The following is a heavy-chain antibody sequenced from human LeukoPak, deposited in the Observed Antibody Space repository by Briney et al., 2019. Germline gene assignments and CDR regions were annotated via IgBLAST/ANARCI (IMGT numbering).Heavy chain of an antibody. CDR1: GFIFSNYW. Sequence: GGSLRLSCAASGFIFSNYWMSWVRQAPGKGLEWVANIKQDGSEKYYVDSVKGRFTISRDNAKNSLYLQMSSLRAEDTAVYYRARTNYGAFDYWGQGTLVTVSS. D-gene: IGHD4/OR15-4a*01. CDR3: ARTNYGAFDY. CDR2: IKQDGSEK. J-gene: IGHJ4*02. V-gene: IGHV3-7*01.